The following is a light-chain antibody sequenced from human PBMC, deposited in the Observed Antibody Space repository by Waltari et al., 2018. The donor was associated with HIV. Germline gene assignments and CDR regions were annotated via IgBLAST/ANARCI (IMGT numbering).Light chain of an antibody. Sequence: EVVLTQSPGTLSLSPGERATLSCRASHSLSSRPLGWYQQKPGQAPRVIFHEGSTMAAGIPDRFSSSGSETDFTLTISRLEPEDFAVYYCQQVGRALTWTFGQGTNVE. CDR3: QQVGRALTWT. V-gene: IGKV3-20*01. CDR1: HSLSSRP. J-gene: IGKJ1*01. CDR2: EGS.